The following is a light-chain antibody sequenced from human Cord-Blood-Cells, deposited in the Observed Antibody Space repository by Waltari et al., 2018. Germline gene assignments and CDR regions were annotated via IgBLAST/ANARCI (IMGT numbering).Light chain of an antibody. Sequence: DIQTTQSPSTLSASVGDRVTITCRASQSISSRLAWYQQKPGKAPKLLIYKASSLESGVPSRFSGSGSGTEFTLTISSLQPDDFATYYCQQYNSYSSFGQGTKLEIK. CDR1: QSISSR. V-gene: IGKV1-5*03. CDR3: QQYNSYSS. J-gene: IGKJ2*03. CDR2: KAS.